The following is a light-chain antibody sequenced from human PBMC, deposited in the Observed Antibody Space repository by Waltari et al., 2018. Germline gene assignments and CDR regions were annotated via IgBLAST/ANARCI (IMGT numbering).Light chain of an antibody. V-gene: IGLV3-21*02. J-gene: IGLJ1*01. Sequence: SYVLTQPPSVSVAPGQTARISGDGNNIRSKNVHWYHQKPGQAPVLVVYDDGDRPSGIPERFSGSNSGNTATLTISRVDAGDEADYYCQVWDSGSDHYVFGTVTKVTVL. CDR2: DDG. CDR3: QVWDSGSDHYV. CDR1: NIRSKN.